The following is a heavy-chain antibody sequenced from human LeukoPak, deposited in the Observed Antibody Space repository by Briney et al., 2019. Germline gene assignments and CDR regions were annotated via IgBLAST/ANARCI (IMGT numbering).Heavy chain of an antibody. D-gene: IGHD6-6*01. Sequence: GGSLILSCAASGFSFSSHWMNWVRQAPGKGLEWVANINPDGSGKYYVDSVKGRFSISRDSAKSSMYLQMDSLRAEDTAVYYCARGIHNSCDYWGQGALVTVSS. CDR3: ARGIHNSCDY. CDR2: INPDGSGK. J-gene: IGHJ4*02. CDR1: GFSFSSHW. V-gene: IGHV3-7*05.